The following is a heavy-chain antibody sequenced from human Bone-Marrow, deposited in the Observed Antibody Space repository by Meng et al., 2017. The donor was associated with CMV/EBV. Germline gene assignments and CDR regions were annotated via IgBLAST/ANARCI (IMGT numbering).Heavy chain of an antibody. CDR1: GFTFSSYW. CDR3: AILPPGQ. V-gene: IGHV3-74*01. Sequence: EVQVVESGGGLVQQRGSLRLSCAVSGFTFSSYWVDWVRQVPGKGPVWVSRIKSDGSRINYADSVKGRFTISRDNAKNTMYLQMNSLRDEDTAVYYCAILPPGQWGQGPRVTVYS. D-gene: IGHD1-26*01. J-gene: IGHJ4*02. CDR2: IKSDGSRI.